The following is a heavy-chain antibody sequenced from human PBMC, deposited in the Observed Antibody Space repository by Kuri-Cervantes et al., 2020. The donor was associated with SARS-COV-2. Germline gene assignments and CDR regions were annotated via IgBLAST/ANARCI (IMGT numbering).Heavy chain of an antibody. Sequence: KVSCKGSGYSFTSYWISWVRQMPGKGLEWMGRIDPSDSYTNYSPPFQGHVTISADKSISTAYLQWSSLKASDTAMYYCARHDWTGTAFDYWGQGTLVTVSS. V-gene: IGHV5-10-1*01. CDR3: ARHDWTGTAFDY. J-gene: IGHJ4*02. CDR1: GYSFTSYW. D-gene: IGHD1/OR15-1a*01. CDR2: IDPSDSYT.